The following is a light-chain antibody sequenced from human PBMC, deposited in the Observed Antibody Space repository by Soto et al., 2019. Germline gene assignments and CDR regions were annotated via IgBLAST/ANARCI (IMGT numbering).Light chain of an antibody. V-gene: IGLV2-14*01. J-gene: IGLJ2*01. Sequence: QSVLTQPASVSGSPGQSITISCTGTSSDVGGYNYVSWYQQHPGKAPKPMIYEVSNRPSGVSNRFSGSKSGNTASLTISGLQAEDEADYYCSSYTSSSTYVVFGGGTKATVL. CDR2: EVS. CDR3: SSYTSSSTYVV. CDR1: SSDVGGYNY.